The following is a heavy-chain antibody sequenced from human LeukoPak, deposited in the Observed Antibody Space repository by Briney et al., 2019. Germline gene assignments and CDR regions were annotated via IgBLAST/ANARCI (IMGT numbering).Heavy chain of an antibody. CDR1: GFTFSSYA. CDR2: ISYDGSNK. Sequence: GRSLRLSCAASGFTFSSYAMHWVRQAPGKGLEWVAVISYDGSNKYYADSVKGRFTISRDNSKNTLYLQMNSLRAEDTAVYYCARHNWNDEGSGAFDIWGQGIMVTVSS. D-gene: IGHD1-20*01. J-gene: IGHJ3*02. V-gene: IGHV3-30-3*01. CDR3: ARHNWNDEGSGAFDI.